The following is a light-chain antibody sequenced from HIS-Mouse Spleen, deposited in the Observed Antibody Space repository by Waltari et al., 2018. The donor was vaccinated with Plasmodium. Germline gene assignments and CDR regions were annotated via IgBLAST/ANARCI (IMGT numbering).Light chain of an antibody. CDR1: SPNIGSNY. CDR3: AAWDDSLSGVV. J-gene: IGLJ2*01. Sequence: QSVLTQPPSASGTTGQRVNISCSGRSPNIGSNYVYWYQQLPGTAPKLLIYRNNQRPSGVPDRFSGSKSGTSASLAISGLRSEDEADYYCAAWDDSLSGVVFGGGTKLTVL. CDR2: RNN. V-gene: IGLV1-47*01.